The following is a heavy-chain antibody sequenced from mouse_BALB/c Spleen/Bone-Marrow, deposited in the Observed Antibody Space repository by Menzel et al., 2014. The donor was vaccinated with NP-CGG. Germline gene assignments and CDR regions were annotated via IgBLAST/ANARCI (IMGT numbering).Heavy chain of an antibody. CDR3: ARSRNGYFDV. V-gene: IGHV1S41*01. J-gene: IGHJ1*01. CDR1: GYTFTSYW. Sequence: DLVKPGASVKLSCKASGYTFTSYWINWIKQRPGQGLEWIGRIAPGSGSTYYNEMFKGKATLTVDTSPNTAYIQLSSLSSEDSAVYFCARSRNGYFDVWGAGTTVTVSS. CDR2: IAPGSGST.